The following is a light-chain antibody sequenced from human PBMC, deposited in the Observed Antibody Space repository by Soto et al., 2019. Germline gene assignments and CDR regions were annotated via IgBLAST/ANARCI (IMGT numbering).Light chain of an antibody. CDR3: GTWDSSLSAL. CDR1: SSNIGNNY. J-gene: IGLJ2*01. V-gene: IGLV1-51*02. Sequence: QSVLTQPPSVSAAPGQKVTISCSGSSSNIGNNYVSWYQQLPGTAPKLLIYENNKRPSGIPDRFSGSKSGTSATLGITGLQTGDEADYCCGTWDSSLSALFGGGTKLTVL. CDR2: ENN.